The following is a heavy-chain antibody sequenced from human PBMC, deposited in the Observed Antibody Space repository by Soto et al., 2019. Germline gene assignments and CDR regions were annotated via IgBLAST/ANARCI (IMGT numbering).Heavy chain of an antibody. J-gene: IGHJ6*02. CDR1: GFTFDTYG. V-gene: IGHV3-30-3*01. CDR2: ISYEGSNT. D-gene: IGHD1-1*01. Sequence: QVHLVESGGGVVQPGRSLRLSCVASGFTFDTYGIHWVRQAPGKGLQWVALISYEGSNTYYADSVRGRFTISTDNSKNPLYLQMNTLRPEDTGLSYCARVTPGITLYDFSGLDFWGQGTSVTVSS. CDR3: ARVTPGITLYDFSGLDF.